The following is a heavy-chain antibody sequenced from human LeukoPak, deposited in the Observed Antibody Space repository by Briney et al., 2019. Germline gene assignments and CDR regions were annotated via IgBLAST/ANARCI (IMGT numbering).Heavy chain of an antibody. CDR3: ASANPDYYGSGSYSG. D-gene: IGHD3-10*01. Sequence: GGSLRLSCAASGFTFSSYAMSWVRQAPGKGLEWVSAISGSGGSTYYADSVKGRFTISRDNAKNSLYLQMNSLRAEDTAVYYCASANPDYYGSGSYSGWGQGTLVTVSS. J-gene: IGHJ4*02. CDR2: ISGSGGST. V-gene: IGHV3-23*01. CDR1: GFTFSSYA.